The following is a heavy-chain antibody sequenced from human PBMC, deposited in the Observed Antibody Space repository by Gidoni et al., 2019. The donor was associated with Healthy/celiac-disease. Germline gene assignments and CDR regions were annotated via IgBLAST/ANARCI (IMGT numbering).Heavy chain of an antibody. D-gene: IGHD5-12*01. CDR3: ARDRRQRWLQFPLNSDDAFDI. CDR2: INSDGSST. Sequence: EVQLVESGGGLVQPGGSLRLSCAASGFTLSSYWMHWVRQAPGKGLVWVSRINSDGSSTSYADSVKGRFTISRDNAKNTLYLQMNSLRAEDTAVYYCARDRRQRWLQFPLNSDDAFDIWGQGTMVTVSS. V-gene: IGHV3-74*01. J-gene: IGHJ3*02. CDR1: GFTLSSYW.